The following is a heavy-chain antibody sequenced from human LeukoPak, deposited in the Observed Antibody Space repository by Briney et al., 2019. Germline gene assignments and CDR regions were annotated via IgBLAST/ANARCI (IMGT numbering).Heavy chain of an antibody. D-gene: IGHD6-19*01. V-gene: IGHV5-51*01. Sequence: GESLQISCKGSGYSFTTYWIGWVRQMPGKGLEWMGIIYPGDSDTRYSPSFQGQVTMSADKSISTAYLQWSSLKASDTATYYCARHYIQYSSGWTGFDYWGQGTLVTVSS. CDR3: ARHYIQYSSGWTGFDY. CDR2: IYPGDSDT. CDR1: GYSFTTYW. J-gene: IGHJ4*02.